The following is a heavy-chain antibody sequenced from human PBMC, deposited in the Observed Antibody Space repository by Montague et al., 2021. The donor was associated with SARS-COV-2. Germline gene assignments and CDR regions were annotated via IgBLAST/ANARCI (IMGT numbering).Heavy chain of an antibody. CDR3: ARGTKRVFTYGYDSSGYASDY. V-gene: IGHV4-34*01. CDR2: INHSGST. CDR1: GGSSSGYY. D-gene: IGHD3-22*01. J-gene: IGHJ4*02. Sequence: SETLSLTCAVYGGSSSGYYWSWIRQPPGKGLEWIGEINHSGSTKYNPSLKSRVTISVDTSKNQFSLKLSSVTAADTAVYYCARGTKRVFTYGYDSSGYASDYWGQGTLVTVSS.